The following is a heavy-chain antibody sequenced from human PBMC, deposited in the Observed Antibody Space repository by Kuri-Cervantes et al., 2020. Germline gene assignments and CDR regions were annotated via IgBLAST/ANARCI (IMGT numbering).Heavy chain of an antibody. J-gene: IGHJ3*02. CDR2: IDTAGDT. CDR1: GFTFSSYA. V-gene: IGHV3-13*01. D-gene: IGHD5-24*01. CDR3: ARAVDTITDAFDI. Sequence: GGSLRLSCAASGFTFSSYAMSWVRQPTGKGLEWVSAIDTAGDTFYLGSVQGRFTISRENAKNSLFLQMNSLRAGDTAVYYCARAVDTITDAFDIWGQGTMVTVSS.